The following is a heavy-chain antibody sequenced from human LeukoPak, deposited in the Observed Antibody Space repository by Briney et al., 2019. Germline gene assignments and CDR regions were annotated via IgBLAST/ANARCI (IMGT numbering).Heavy chain of an antibody. CDR2: INPSGGST. D-gene: IGHD2-15*01. CDR3: ARGEIGVVVAATHMDV. Sequence: GASVKVSCKASGYTFTSYYMHWVRQAPGQGLEWMGIINPSGGSTSYAQKFQGRVTMTRDMSTSTVYMELSSLRSEDTAVYYCARGEIGVVVAATHMDVWGKGTTVTISS. CDR1: GYTFTSYY. J-gene: IGHJ6*03. V-gene: IGHV1-46*01.